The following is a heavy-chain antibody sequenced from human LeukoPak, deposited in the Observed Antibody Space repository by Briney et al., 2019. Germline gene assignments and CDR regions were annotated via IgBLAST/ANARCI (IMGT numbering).Heavy chain of an antibody. V-gene: IGHV4-39*02. CDR3: ARLTIAANAFDI. CDR2: IYYSGST. D-gene: IGHD2-15*01. J-gene: IGHJ3*02. Sequence: EXLSLTCTVSGGSISSSDYYWGWIRQPPGKGREWIGSIYYSGSTYYNPSLKSRVTISVDTSKNHFSLRLSSVTAADTAMFYCARLTIAANAFDIWGQGTMVTVSS. CDR1: GGSISSSDYY.